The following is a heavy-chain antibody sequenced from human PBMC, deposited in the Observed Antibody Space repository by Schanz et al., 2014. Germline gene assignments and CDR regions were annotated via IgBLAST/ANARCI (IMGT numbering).Heavy chain of an antibody. Sequence: QVQLVESGGGVVQPGRSLRLSCAGSGFSFSDYGMHWVRQAPGRGLEWVAVISYHGSERYYADSAKGRFTISRDNAKNSVYLQMNSLRVEDTAVYYCARYGFRKFGVVYGLAVWGQGTTVTVS. V-gene: IGHV3-30*03. CDR3: ARYGFRKFGVVYGLAV. D-gene: IGHD3-3*01. CDR2: ISYHGSER. J-gene: IGHJ6*02. CDR1: GFSFSDYG.